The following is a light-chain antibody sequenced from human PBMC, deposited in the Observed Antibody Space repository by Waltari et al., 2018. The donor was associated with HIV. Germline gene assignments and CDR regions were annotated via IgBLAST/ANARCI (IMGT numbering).Light chain of an antibody. V-gene: IGLV3-10*01. CDR1: ALPNTY. J-gene: IGLJ1*01. CDR3: YSTDSSGNHWV. CDR2: EDS. Sequence: SYELPQPPSVSVSPGQTARITCSGDALPNTYAYWYQQKSGQAPVLVIYEDSKRPSGIPERFSGSSSGTMATLTISGAQVEDEADYYCYSTDSSGNHWVFGTGTKVTVL.